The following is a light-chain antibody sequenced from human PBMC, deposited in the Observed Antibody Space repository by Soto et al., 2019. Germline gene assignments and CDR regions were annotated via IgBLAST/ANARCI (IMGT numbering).Light chain of an antibody. J-gene: IGLJ2*01. CDR2: SHS. V-gene: IGLV1-44*01. CDR3: AVWDDGLDGPR. CDR1: RSNIGSNM. Sequence: QSVLTQPPSMSGTPGQTVIISCSGSRSNIGSNMVSWYQQVPGTAPKLIIHSHSQRPSGVPDRFSGSKSGTSASLAISGLQSEDEADYYCAVWDDGLDGPRFGGGTKLTVL.